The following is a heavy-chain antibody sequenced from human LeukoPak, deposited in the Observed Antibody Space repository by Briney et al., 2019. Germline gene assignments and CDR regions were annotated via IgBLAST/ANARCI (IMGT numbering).Heavy chain of an antibody. J-gene: IGHJ4*02. V-gene: IGHV3-23*01. D-gene: IGHD6-19*01. CDR1: GFTFSSYA. CDR2: ISGSGGST. CDR3: AKDRGSSGWFDY. Sequence: GGSLRLSCAASGFTFSSYAMGWVRQAPGKGLEWVSAISGSGGSTYYADSVKGRFTISRDNSKNTLYLQMNSLRAEDTAVYYCAKDRGSSGWFDYWGQGTLVTVSS.